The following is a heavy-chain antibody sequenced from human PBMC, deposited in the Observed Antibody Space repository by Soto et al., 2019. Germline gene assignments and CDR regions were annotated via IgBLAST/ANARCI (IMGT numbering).Heavy chain of an antibody. V-gene: IGHV3-23*01. Sequence: GGSLRLSCAASGFTFSSFAMSWVRQAPGKGLEWVSAITDDGDDTYYADSVKGRFTISRSNSKNTLYLQMNSLRAEETAMYYCARSPPRYCSRTTCPFDFWGQGTLVTVSS. D-gene: IGHD2-2*01. CDR1: GFTFSSFA. CDR3: ARSPPRYCSRTTCPFDF. J-gene: IGHJ4*02. CDR2: ITDDGDDT.